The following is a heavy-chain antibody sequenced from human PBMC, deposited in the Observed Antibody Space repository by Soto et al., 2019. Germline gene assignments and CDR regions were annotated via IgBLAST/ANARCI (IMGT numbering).Heavy chain of an antibody. CDR2: IYGGRTT. J-gene: IGHJ4*02. D-gene: IGHD6-19*01. V-gene: IGHV3-53*01. CDR3: VQTTGWPGFDF. CDR1: GFAVSSKY. Sequence: EVQLVDSGGGLIQPGGSLRLSCAASGFAVSSKYMTWFRQAPGKGLEWDSVIYGGRTTYYADYVKGRLANSRDTSKNTLYVQMNSMIAEDTAVYYCVQTTGWPGFDFWGQGTLVTVSS.